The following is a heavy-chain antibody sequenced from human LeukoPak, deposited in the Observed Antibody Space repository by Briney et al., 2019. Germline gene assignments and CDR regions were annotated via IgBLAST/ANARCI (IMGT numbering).Heavy chain of an antibody. CDR3: ARARTDSSGYYRWGNYFDY. V-gene: IGHV3-48*03. J-gene: IGHJ4*02. D-gene: IGHD3-22*01. CDR1: GFTFGTYN. CDR2: ISSSGSTI. Sequence: GGSLRLSCAASGFTFGTYNINWVRQAPGKGLEWVSYISSSGSTIYYADSVKGRFTISRDNAKNSLYLQMNSLRAEDTAVYYCARARTDSSGYYRWGNYFDYWGQGTLVTVSS.